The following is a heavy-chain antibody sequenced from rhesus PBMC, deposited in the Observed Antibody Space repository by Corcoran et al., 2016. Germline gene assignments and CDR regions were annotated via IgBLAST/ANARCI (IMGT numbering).Heavy chain of an antibody. J-gene: IGHJ4*01. CDR3: ARFSGYYPDFDY. D-gene: IGHD3-28*01. CDR2: IGGSSGNT. Sequence: QVQLQESGPGLVTPSATLSLTCAVTGGSIRGFYLNCTRHPPGQGLGWIGYIGGSSGNTYYNTSRKSRVTISTDTSKNQFSLKLTSVTAADTAVYYCARFSGYYPDFDYWGQGVLVTVSS. CDR1: GGSIRGFY. V-gene: IGHV4-165*02.